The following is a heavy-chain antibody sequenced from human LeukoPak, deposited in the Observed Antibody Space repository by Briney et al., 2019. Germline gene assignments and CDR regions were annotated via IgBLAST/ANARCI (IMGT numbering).Heavy chain of an antibody. V-gene: IGHV3-30-3*01. CDR2: ISYDGSNK. CDR3: AKVPHSWGLFDS. CDR1: GFTFSSYA. Sequence: GGSLRLSCAASGFTFSSYAMSWVRQAPGKGLEWVAVISYDGSNKYYADSVKGRFTISRDNSKNTLYLQMNSLRAEDTAVYYCAKVPHSWGLFDSWGQGTLVTVSS. D-gene: IGHD3-16*01. J-gene: IGHJ4*02.